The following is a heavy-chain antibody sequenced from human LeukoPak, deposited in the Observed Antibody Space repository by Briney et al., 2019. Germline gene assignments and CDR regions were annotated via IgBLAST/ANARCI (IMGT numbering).Heavy chain of an antibody. V-gene: IGHV1-18*01. D-gene: IGHD3-22*01. CDR2: ISAYNGNT. Sequence: ASVKVSCKASGYTFTSYGISWVRQAPGQGLERMGWISAYNGNTNYAQKLQGRVTMTTDTSTSTAYLELRSLRSDDTAVYYCGRGDSSGYYFPLDYWGQGTLVTVSS. CDR3: GRGDSSGYYFPLDY. J-gene: IGHJ4*02. CDR1: GYTFTSYG.